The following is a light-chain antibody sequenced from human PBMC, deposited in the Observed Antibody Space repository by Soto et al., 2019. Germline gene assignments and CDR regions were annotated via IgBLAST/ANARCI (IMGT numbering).Light chain of an antibody. CDR2: EVT. V-gene: IGLV2-14*03. Sequence: QSALTQPRSVSGSPGQSVTISCTGTSSDVGGYNFVSWYQQHPGKAPNLIIYEVTDRPSGVSNRFSGSKSGNTASLTISGLQAEDEADYYCSSFTSTSTRLFGSGTKVTVL. J-gene: IGLJ1*01. CDR3: SSFTSTSTRL. CDR1: SSDVGGYNF.